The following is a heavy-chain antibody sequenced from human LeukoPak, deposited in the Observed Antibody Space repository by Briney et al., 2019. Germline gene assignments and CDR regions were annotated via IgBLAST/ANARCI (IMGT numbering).Heavy chain of an antibody. D-gene: IGHD3-22*01. Sequence: PGGSLRLSRAASGFTFSSYGMHWVRQAPGKGLEWVAFIRYDGSIKNYADSVKGRFTISRDNSKNTVHLQMNSLRAEDTAMYYCARRAGDYSRPYDYWGQGTLVTVSS. CDR3: ARRAGDYSRPYDY. CDR1: GFTFSSYG. V-gene: IGHV3-30*02. J-gene: IGHJ4*02. CDR2: IRYDGSIK.